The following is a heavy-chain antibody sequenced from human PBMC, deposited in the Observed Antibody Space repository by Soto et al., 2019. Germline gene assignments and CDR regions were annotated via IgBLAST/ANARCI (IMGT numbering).Heavy chain of an antibody. CDR3: ARDGGASVAVAGTFDY. CDR1: GGSISSGGYY. Sequence: SATLSLTCTVSGGSISSGGYYWTWIRQHPGKGLDWIGYISYSGSTYYNPSLKSRVTISVDTSKNQFSLKLSSVTAADTAVYYCARDGGASVAVAGTFDYWGQGTLVTVSS. J-gene: IGHJ4*02. CDR2: ISYSGST. D-gene: IGHD6-19*01. V-gene: IGHV4-31*03.